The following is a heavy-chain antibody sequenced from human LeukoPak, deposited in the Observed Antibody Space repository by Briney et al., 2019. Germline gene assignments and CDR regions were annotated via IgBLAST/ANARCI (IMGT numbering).Heavy chain of an antibody. D-gene: IGHD5-12*01. CDR2: ISAYNGNT. CDR3: ARLPSVVYGGYANDY. Sequence: ASVKVSCKASGYTFTSYGISWVRQAPGQGLEWMGWISAYNGNTNYAQKLQGRVTMTTDTSTSTAYMELRSLRSDDTAVYYCARLPSVVYGGYANDYRGQGTLVTVSS. CDR1: GYTFTSYG. J-gene: IGHJ4*02. V-gene: IGHV1-18*01.